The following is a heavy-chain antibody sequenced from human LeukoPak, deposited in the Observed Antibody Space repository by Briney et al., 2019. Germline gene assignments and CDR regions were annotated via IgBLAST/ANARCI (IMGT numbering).Heavy chain of an antibody. CDR3: TRRESGSYILDY. D-gene: IGHD1-26*01. J-gene: IGHJ4*02. V-gene: IGHV5-51*01. CDR2: IYPGDSDT. CDR1: GYNFSRYW. Sequence: ESLKISCKGSGYNFSRYWIAWVRQMPGKGLEWMGSIYPGDSDTRYSTSFQGQVTISADKSISTAYLQWSSLKASDTAMYYCTRRESGSYILDYWGQGTLVAVSS.